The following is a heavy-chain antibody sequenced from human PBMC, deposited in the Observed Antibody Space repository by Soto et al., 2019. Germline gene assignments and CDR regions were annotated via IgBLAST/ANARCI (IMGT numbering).Heavy chain of an antibody. D-gene: IGHD4-17*01. CDR2: ISGSGDST. CDR3: AHPRGYGVFDAYDI. Sequence: PGGSLRLSXAASGFTFSTYAMSWVRQAPGKGLEWVSAISGSGDSTYSADSVRGRFTISRDNSINTLYLQMNNLRNEDTAVYYCAHPRGYGVFDAYDIWGQGTMVTVSS. J-gene: IGHJ3*02. CDR1: GFTFSTYA. V-gene: IGHV3-23*01.